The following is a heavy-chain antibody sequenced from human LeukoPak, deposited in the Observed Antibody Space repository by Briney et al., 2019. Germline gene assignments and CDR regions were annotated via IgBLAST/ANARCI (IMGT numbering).Heavy chain of an antibody. CDR1: GGSISSGGYS. CDR2: IYHSGST. J-gene: IGHJ2*01. D-gene: IGHD4-17*01. Sequence: SETLSLTCAVSGGSISSGGYSWSWIRQPPGKGLEWIGYIYHSGSTYYNPSLKSRVTISVDRSKNQFSLKLSSVTDADTAVYYCARERLTTAARWYFDLWGRGTLVTVSS. CDR3: ARERLTTAARWYFDL. V-gene: IGHV4-30-2*01.